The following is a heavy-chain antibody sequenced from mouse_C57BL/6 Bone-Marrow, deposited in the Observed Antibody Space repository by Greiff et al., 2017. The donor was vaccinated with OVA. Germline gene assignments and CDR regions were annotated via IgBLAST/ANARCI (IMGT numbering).Heavy chain of an antibody. J-gene: IGHJ3*01. CDR2: IHPNSGST. D-gene: IGHD2-4*01. CDR1: GYTFTSYW. Sequence: QVQLQQPGAELVKPGASVKLSCKASGYTFTSYWMHWVKQRPGQGLEWIGMIHPNSGSTNYNEKFKSKATLTVDKSSSTAYMQLSSLTSEDSAVYYCAPGHYEGWLAYWGQGTLVTVSA. V-gene: IGHV1-64*01. CDR3: APGHYEGWLAY.